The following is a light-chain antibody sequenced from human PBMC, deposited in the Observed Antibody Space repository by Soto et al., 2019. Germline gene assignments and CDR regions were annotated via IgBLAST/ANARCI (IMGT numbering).Light chain of an antibody. CDR2: WAS. V-gene: IGKV4-1*01. J-gene: IGKJ1*01. CDR1: QSVLSSSNNKNY. Sequence: DIVMTQSPDSLAVSLGERATINCKSSQSVLSSSNNKNYLVWYQQKPGRPPKLLIYWASTRESGVPDRFSGSGSRTDFTLTISSLQAEDVAVYYCQQYYSAPWTFGQGTTVEIK. CDR3: QQYYSAPWT.